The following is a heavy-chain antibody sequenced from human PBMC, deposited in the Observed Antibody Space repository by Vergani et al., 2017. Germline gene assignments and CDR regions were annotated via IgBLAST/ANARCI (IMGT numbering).Heavy chain of an antibody. CDR2: IYPGDSDT. D-gene: IGHD3-22*01. Sequence: EVQLVQSGAEVKKPGESLKISCKGSGYSFTSYWIGWVSQMPGKGLEWMGIIYPGDSDTRYSPSFQGQVTISADKSISTAYLQWSSLKASDTAMYYCARQDRYYYDSSGYYSFDYWGQGTLVTVSS. CDR3: ARQDRYYYDSSGYYSFDY. CDR1: GYSFTSYW. V-gene: IGHV5-51*01. J-gene: IGHJ4*02.